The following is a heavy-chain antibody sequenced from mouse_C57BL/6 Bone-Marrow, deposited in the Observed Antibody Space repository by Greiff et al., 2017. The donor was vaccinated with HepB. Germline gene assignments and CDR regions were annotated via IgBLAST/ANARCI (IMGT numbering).Heavy chain of an antibody. CDR1: GYTFTSYW. J-gene: IGHJ3*01. V-gene: IGHV1-72*01. Sequence: QVQLHQPGAELVKPGASVKLSCKASGYTFTSYWMHWVKQRPGLGLEWIGRIDPNSGGTKYNEKFKSKATLTVDKPSSTAYMQLSSLTSEDSAVYYCAREGITTVGFAYWGQGTLVTVSA. D-gene: IGHD1-1*01. CDR3: AREGITTVGFAY. CDR2: IDPNSGGT.